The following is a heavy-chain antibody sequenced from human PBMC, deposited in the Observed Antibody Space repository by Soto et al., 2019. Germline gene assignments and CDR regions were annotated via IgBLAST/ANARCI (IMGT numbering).Heavy chain of an antibody. J-gene: IGHJ4*02. CDR2: INTGNGNT. V-gene: IGHV1-3*04. Sequence: QVQLVQSGAEVKKPGASVKVSCKASGYTFTSYAIHWVRQAPGQRLEWMGWINTGNGNTKYSQKFQDRVTITRDTSASTAYMELSSLRSEDTAVYYCARDLGGWPDYWGQGTLVTVSS. D-gene: IGHD6-19*01. CDR1: GYTFTSYA. CDR3: ARDLGGWPDY.